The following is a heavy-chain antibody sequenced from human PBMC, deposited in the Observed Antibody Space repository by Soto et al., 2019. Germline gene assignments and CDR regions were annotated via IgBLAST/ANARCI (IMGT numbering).Heavy chain of an antibody. J-gene: IGHJ6*02. Sequence: QVQLVQSGAEVKKPGASVKVSCKASGYTFTGYYMHWVRQAPGQGLEWMGWINPNNGGTNYAQKFQGWVTMTRDTSISTAYMELSRLRSDDTAVYYCAREKIQLWLRNHYYYGMDVWGQGTTVTVSS. D-gene: IGHD5-18*01. CDR1: GYTFTGYY. CDR3: AREKIQLWLRNHYYYGMDV. CDR2: INPNNGGT. V-gene: IGHV1-2*04.